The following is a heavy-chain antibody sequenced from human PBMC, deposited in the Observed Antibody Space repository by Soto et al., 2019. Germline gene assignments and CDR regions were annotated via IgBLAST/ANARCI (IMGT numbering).Heavy chain of an antibody. V-gene: IGHV1-69*13. CDR1: GGTFSSYA. CDR2: IIPIFGTA. J-gene: IGHJ6*02. CDR3: ARDRITMVRGVIITSYYGMDV. D-gene: IGHD3-10*01. Sequence: GASVKVSCKASGGTFSSYAISWVRQAPGQGLEWMGGIIPIFGTANYAQKFQGRVTITADESTSTAHMELSSLRSEDTAVYYCARDRITMVRGVIITSYYGMDVWGQGTTVTVSS.